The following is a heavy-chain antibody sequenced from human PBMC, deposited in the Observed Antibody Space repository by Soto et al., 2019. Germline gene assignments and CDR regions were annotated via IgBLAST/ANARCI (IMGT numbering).Heavy chain of an antibody. CDR1: VLSLSNAGIG. CDR2: IFSNDEK. CDR3: ARHGRGVGARPLDY. V-gene: IGHV2-26*01. J-gene: IGHJ4*02. D-gene: IGHD1-26*01. Sequence: SGPTLVNPTETLTLTFPVFVLSLSNAGIGVSRNRQPPGKALGGLAHIFSNDEKSYSTSLKSRLTISKDTSKSQVVLTMTNMDPVDTATYYCARHGRGVGARPLDYWGQGTLVTVSS.